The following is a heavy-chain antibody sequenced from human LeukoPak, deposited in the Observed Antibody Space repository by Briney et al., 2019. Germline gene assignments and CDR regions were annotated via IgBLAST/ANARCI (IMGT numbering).Heavy chain of an antibody. D-gene: IGHD6-19*01. CDR1: GFTFNSYS. CDR3: ARAPSSGWYPTPTLAKKFDP. Sequence: GSLRLSCAASGFTFNSYSMHWVRQPPGKGLEWIGSSYHSGSTYYNPSLKSRVTISVDTSKNQFSLKLSSVTAADTAVYYCARAPSSGWYPTPTLAKKFDPWGQGTLVTVSS. J-gene: IGHJ5*02. CDR2: SYHSGST. V-gene: IGHV4-38-2*01.